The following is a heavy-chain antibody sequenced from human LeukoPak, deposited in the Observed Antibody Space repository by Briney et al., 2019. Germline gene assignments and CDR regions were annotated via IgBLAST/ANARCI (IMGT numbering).Heavy chain of an antibody. CDR1: GFTFSSYD. D-gene: IGHD2-2*01. CDR2: ISASGGRT. V-gene: IGHV3-23*01. CDR3: AKWGYQLLSRMVYYGMDV. J-gene: IGHJ6*02. Sequence: GGSLRLSCAASGFTFSSYDMSWVRQAPGKGLEWVSAISASGGRTYYADSVKGRFTISRDNSKNTMYQQMNSLRAEDTAVYYCAKWGYQLLSRMVYYGMDVWGQGTTVTVSS.